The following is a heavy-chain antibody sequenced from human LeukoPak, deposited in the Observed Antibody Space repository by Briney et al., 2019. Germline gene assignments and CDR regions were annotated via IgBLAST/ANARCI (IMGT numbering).Heavy chain of an antibody. CDR2: MNPNSGNT. J-gene: IGHJ4*02. V-gene: IGHV1-8*01. CDR3: ARGGRGYKSESLDY. D-gene: IGHD5-12*01. Sequence: ASVKVSCKASGYTFTSYDINWVRQATGQGLEWMGWMNPNSGNTGYAQKFQGRVTLTRNTSISTAYMELSSLRSEDTAVYYCARGGRGYKSESLDYWGQGTLVTVSS. CDR1: GYTFTSYD.